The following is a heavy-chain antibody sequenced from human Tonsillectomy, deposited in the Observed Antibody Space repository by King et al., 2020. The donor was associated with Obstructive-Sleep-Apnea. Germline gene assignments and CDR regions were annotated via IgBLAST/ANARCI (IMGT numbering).Heavy chain of an antibody. CDR3: ARGLLSYDYVWGSYRYRYYFDY. V-gene: IGHV4-34*01. CDR1: GGSFSGYY. CDR2: INHSGST. Sequence: VQLQQWGAGLLKPSETMSLTCAVYGGSFSGYYWSWIRQPPGKGLEWIGEINHSGSTNYNPSLKSRVTISVDTSKNQFSLKLSSVPAADTAVYYCARGLLSYDYVWGSYRYRYYFDYWGQGTLVTVSS. J-gene: IGHJ4*02. D-gene: IGHD3-16*02.